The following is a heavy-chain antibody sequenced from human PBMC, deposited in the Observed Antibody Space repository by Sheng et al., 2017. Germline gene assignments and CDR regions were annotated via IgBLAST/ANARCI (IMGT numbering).Heavy chain of an antibody. D-gene: IGHD1-20*01. CDR2: IRYDGSNK. Sequence: QVQLVESGGGVVQPGGSLRLSCAASGFTFSSYGMHWVRQAPGKGLEWVAFIRYDGSNKYYADSVKGRFTISRDNSKNTLYLQMNSLRAEDTAVYYCAKLHVLTIITGTSDYWGQGTLVTVSS. CDR3: AKLHVLTIITGTSDY. CDR1: GFTFSSYG. J-gene: IGHJ4*02. V-gene: IGHV3-30*02.